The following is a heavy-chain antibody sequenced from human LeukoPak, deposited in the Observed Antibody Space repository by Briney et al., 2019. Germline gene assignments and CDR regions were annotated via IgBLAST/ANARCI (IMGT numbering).Heavy chain of an antibody. CDR2: IYYSGST. J-gene: IGHJ4*02. Sequence: SETLSLTCTVPGGSISSSSYYWGWIRQPPGKGLEWIGSIYYSGSTYYNPSLKSRVTISVDTSKNQFSLKLSSVTAADTAVYYCASLSAAEDHWGQGTLVTVSS. CDR3: ASLSAAEDH. CDR1: GGSISSSSYY. V-gene: IGHV4-39*01. D-gene: IGHD6-25*01.